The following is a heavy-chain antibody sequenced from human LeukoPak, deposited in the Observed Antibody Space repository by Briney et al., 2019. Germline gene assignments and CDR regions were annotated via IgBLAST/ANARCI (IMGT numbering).Heavy chain of an antibody. CDR1: GGSISSYY. V-gene: IGHV4-34*01. D-gene: IGHD1-26*01. CDR2: INNSGST. CDR3: ARGETYSGSYLFGMDV. Sequence: ETLSLTCTVSGGSISSYYWSWIRQSPGKGLEWIGEINNSGSTNYNPSLKSRVTISVDTSKNQFSLRLSSVTAADTAVYYCARGETYSGSYLFGMDVWGQGTPVTVSS. J-gene: IGHJ6*02.